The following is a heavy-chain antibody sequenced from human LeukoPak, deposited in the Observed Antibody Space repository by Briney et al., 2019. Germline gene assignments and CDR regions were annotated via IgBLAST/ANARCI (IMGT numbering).Heavy chain of an antibody. CDR1: GYTFTSYY. CDR3: ARAGDTAMAYYYMDV. CDR2: INPSGGST. V-gene: IGHV1-46*01. D-gene: IGHD5-18*01. J-gene: IGHJ6*03. Sequence: GASVKVSCKASGYTFTSYYMHWVRQAPGQGLEWMGIINPSGGSTSYAQKFQGRVTMTRGMSTSTVYMELSSLRSEDTAVCYCARAGDTAMAYYYMDVWGKGTTVTVSS.